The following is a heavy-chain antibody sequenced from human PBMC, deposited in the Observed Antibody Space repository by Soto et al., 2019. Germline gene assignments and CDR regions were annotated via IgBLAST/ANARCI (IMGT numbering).Heavy chain of an antibody. J-gene: IGHJ4*02. Sequence: SVKVSCKASGGTFSSYAISWVRQAPGQGLEWMGGIIPIFGTANYAQKFQGRVTITADKSTSTAYMELSSLRSEDTAVYYCARSPYYDSSGYYQIDYWGQGTLVTVSS. V-gene: IGHV1-69*06. CDR2: IIPIFGTA. CDR3: ARSPYYDSSGYYQIDY. D-gene: IGHD3-22*01. CDR1: GGTFSSYA.